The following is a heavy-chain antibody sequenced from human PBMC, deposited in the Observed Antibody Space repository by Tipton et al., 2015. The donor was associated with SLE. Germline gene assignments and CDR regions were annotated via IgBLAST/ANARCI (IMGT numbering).Heavy chain of an antibody. CDR2: IYSGGST. Sequence: TLSLTCAASGFTVSSNYMSWVRQAPGKGLEWVSVIYSGGSTYYADSVKGRFTISRDNSKNTLYLQMNSLRAEDTAVYYCASPPPQSWGQGTLVTVSS. V-gene: IGHV3-53*05. CDR3: ASPPPQS. J-gene: IGHJ4*02. CDR1: GFTVSSNY.